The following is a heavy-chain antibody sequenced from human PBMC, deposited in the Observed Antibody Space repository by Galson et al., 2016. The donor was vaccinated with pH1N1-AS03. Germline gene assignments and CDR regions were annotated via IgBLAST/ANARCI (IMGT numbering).Heavy chain of an antibody. CDR1: GFTFSTYS. CDR3: ARDDSSGWYIDY. V-gene: IGHV3-48*01. D-gene: IGHD6-19*01. J-gene: IGHJ4*02. Sequence: SLRLSCAASGFTFSTYSMNWVRQPPGKGLEWVSYISSSGGTLYYADSVKGRFIISRDNARNSLFLHMNSLRAKDTAVYYCARDDSSGWYIDYRGQGTLVTVSS. CDR2: ISSSGGTL.